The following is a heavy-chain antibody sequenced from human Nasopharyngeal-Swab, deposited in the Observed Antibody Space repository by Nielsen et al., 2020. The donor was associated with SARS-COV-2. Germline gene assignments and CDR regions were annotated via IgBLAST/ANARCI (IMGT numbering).Heavy chain of an antibody. CDR1: GGSISSGSYY. Sequence: SETLSLTCTVSGGSISSGSYYWSWIRQPAGKGLEWIGRIYTSGSTNYNPSLKSRVTISVDTSKNQFPLRLSSVTAADTAVYYCARSEAYCGGDCYLGYWGQGTLVTVSS. V-gene: IGHV4-61*02. CDR2: IYTSGST. D-gene: IGHD2-21*01. CDR3: ARSEAYCGGDCYLGY. J-gene: IGHJ4*02.